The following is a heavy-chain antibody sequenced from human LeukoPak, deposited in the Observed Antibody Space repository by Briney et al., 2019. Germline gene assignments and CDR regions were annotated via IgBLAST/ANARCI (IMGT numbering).Heavy chain of an antibody. CDR3: ARGVSSSWYPIDY. V-gene: IGHV4-59*01. D-gene: IGHD6-13*01. J-gene: IGHJ4*02. CDR2: IYYSGST. CDR1: GGSISTYY. Sequence: SETLSLTCTVSGGSISTYYWSWIRQPPGKGLEWIGDIYYSGSTNYNPSLKSRVTISVDTSKNQFSLRLNSVTAADTAVYYCARGVSSSWYPIDYWGQGTLVTASS.